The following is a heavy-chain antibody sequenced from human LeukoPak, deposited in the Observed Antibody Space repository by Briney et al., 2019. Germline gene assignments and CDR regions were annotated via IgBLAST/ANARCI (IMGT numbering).Heavy chain of an antibody. CDR1: AYTFTSYY. V-gene: IGHV1-46*03. J-gene: IGHJ4*02. Sequence: ASVKVSCKASAYTFTSYYMHWQRQAPGQGLEWMGIINPSGGSTNYAQKFQGRVTMTRDTSTSTVYMELSSLRSEDTAVYYCARAYSSSWYYFDYWGQGNLVTVSS. CDR2: INPSGGST. CDR3: ARAYSSSWYYFDY. D-gene: IGHD6-13*01.